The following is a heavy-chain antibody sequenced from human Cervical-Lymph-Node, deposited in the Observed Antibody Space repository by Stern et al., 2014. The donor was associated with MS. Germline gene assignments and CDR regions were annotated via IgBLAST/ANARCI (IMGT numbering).Heavy chain of an antibody. V-gene: IGHV3-30*18. Sequence: VQLVQSGGGVVQPGRSLRLSCAASGFTFSLYDMHWVRQAPGKGLEWVAAISYDGDNKFYTDSVKGRFTISRDNSKSTLYLQLNSLRPEDTAIYYCAKDPRIYDSSGCLDAWGQGTLVTVSS. D-gene: IGHD3-22*01. J-gene: IGHJ5*02. CDR3: AKDPRIYDSSGCLDA. CDR2: ISYDGDNK. CDR1: GFTFSLYD.